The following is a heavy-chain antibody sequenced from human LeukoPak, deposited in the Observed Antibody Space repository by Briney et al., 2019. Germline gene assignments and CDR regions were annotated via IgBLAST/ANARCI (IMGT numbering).Heavy chain of an antibody. D-gene: IGHD4-17*01. Sequence: GGSLRLSCAASGFTFSSYSMNWVRQAPGKGLEWVSSISSSSSYIYYADSVKGRFTISRDNSKNTLYLQMNSLRAEDTAVYYCARDPNGDYIGAFEIWGQGTKVTVSS. CDR3: ARDPNGDYIGAFEI. J-gene: IGHJ3*02. CDR2: ISSSSSYI. CDR1: GFTFSSYS. V-gene: IGHV3-21*04.